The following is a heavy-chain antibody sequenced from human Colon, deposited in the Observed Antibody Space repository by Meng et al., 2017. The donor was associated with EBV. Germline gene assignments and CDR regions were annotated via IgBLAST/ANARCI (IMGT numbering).Heavy chain of an antibody. D-gene: IGHD5-18*01. V-gene: IGHV4-4*02. CDR3: ARGGYYSFDY. Sequence: QVQLEESGPGLGKPSETLSLTCAVSGGSISSVYWWTWVRQSPGKGLEWIGEIYHSGSTNYNPSLKSRVTISVDKSKNQFSLKLTSVTAADTAAYYCARGGYYSFDYWGQRTLVTVSS. J-gene: IGHJ4*02. CDR2: IYHSGST. CDR1: GGSISSVYW.